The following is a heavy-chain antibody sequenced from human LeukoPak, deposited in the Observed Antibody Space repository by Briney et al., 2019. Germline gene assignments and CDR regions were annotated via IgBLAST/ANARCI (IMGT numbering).Heavy chain of an antibody. CDR3: ARDGPYYYESSGYSPIDY. D-gene: IGHD3-22*01. V-gene: IGHV1-2*02. CDR2: INPNSGGT. J-gene: IGHJ4*02. CDR1: GYTFTGYC. Sequence: GASVKVSCKASGYTFTGYCIHWVRQAPGQGLEWMGWINPNSGGTNYAQKFQGRVTMTRDTSITTAFMELSRLRSDDTAMYYCARDGPYYYESSGYSPIDYWGQGTLVTVSS.